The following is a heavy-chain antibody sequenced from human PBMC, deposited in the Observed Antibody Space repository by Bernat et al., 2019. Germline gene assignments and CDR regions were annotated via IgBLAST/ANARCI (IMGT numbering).Heavy chain of an antibody. J-gene: IGHJ5*02. Sequence: EVQLVESGGGLVKPGGSLRLSCAASGFTFSNAWMSWVRQAPGKGLEWVGRIKSKTDGRTTDYAAPVKGRFTISRDDSKNTLYLQMNSLKTEDTAVYYCTTVLWFGGRFDPWGQGTLVTVSS. CDR3: TTVLWFGGRFDP. V-gene: IGHV3-15*01. D-gene: IGHD3-10*01. CDR1: GFTFSNAW. CDR2: IKSKTDGRTT.